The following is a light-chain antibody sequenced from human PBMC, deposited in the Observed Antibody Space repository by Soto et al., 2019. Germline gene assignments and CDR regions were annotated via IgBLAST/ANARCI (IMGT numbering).Light chain of an antibody. Sequence: QSALTQPPSASGTPGQRVTISCSGSSSNVGGNPVNWYQHVPTTAPKLLIYTNTQRPSGVPDRFSGSKSGTSASLAISGLQSEDDADYYCASWDDSLNGPVFGNGNKVTVL. CDR2: TNT. V-gene: IGLV1-44*01. CDR3: ASWDDSLNGPV. J-gene: IGLJ1*01. CDR1: SSNVGGNP.